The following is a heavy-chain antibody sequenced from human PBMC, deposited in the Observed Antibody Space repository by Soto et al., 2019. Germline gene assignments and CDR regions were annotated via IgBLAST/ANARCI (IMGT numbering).Heavy chain of an antibody. V-gene: IGHV4-4*02. CDR3: ARERYDSSGYYPSFFFDY. Sequence: KPSETLSLTCAVSGGSISSSNWWSWVRQPPGKGLEWIGEIYHSGSTNYNPSLKSRVTISVDKSKNQFSLKLSSVTAADTAVYYCARERYDSSGYYPSFFFDYWGQGTLVTVSS. D-gene: IGHD3-22*01. J-gene: IGHJ4*02. CDR2: IYHSGST. CDR1: GGSISSSNW.